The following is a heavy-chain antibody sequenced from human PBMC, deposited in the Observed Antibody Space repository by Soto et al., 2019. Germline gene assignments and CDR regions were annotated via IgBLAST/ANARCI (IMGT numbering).Heavy chain of an antibody. CDR1: GFTFDDYG. V-gene: IGHV3-20*04. CDR3: AEVGRKFPHGIHLFNATANSGMYA. Sequence: PGGSLRLSCAASGFTFDDYGMSWVRQGPGKGLEWVSGINWNGGSTAYADSVKGRFTISRDSAKDSLYLQMNSLRAEDTAVYYCAEVGRKFPHGIHLFNATANSGMYAWGQGNALTVSS. D-gene: IGHD1-26*01. J-gene: IGHJ6*02. CDR2: INWNGGST.